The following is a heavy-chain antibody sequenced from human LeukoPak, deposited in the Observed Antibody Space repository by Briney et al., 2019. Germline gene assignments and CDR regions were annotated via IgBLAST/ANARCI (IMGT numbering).Heavy chain of an antibody. J-gene: IGHJ1*01. V-gene: IGHV4-59*01. D-gene: IGHD6-6*01. CDR3: ARGGAARLHFQN. CDR2: IYHSGST. Sequence: SETLSLTCTVSGGSISTYYWNWIRQPPGKGLEWIGYIYHSGSTNYNPSLQSRVTISVDTSKNQFSLNLDSVTAADTAVYYCARGGAARLHFQNWGQGTLVTVSS. CDR1: GGSISTYY.